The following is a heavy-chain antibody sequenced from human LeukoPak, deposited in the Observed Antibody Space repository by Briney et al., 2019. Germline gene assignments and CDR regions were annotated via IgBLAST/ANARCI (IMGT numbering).Heavy chain of an antibody. CDR1: GFTFCSYA. CDR3: AKASEPGIAAAGFDY. V-gene: IGHV3-23*01. D-gene: IGHD6-13*01. CDR2: ISGSGGST. Sequence: TGGSLRLSCAASGFTFCSYAMSWVRQAPGKGLEWVSAISGSGGSTYYADSVKGRFTISRDNSKNTLYLQMNSLRAEDTAVYYCAKASEPGIAAAGFDYWGQGTLVTVSS. J-gene: IGHJ4*02.